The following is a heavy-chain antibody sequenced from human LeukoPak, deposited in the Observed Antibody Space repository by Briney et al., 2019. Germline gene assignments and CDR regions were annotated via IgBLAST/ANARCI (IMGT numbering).Heavy chain of an antibody. V-gene: IGHV3-23*01. CDR2: ISGNAVAT. CDR3: AKRGSGTLLPTYYYYMDV. J-gene: IGHJ6*03. CDR1: GFTFSNFG. D-gene: IGHD2-15*01. Sequence: PGGSLRLSCAASGFTFSNFGMSWARQAPGKGLEWVSTISGNAVATYYADSVKGRFTISRDNSKNTLYLQINSLEAEDTAIYYCAKRGSGTLLPTYYYYMDVWGKGTTVTVSS.